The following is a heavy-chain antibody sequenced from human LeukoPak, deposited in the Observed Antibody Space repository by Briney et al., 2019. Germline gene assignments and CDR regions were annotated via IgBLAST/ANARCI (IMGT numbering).Heavy chain of an antibody. CDR1: GGSFSGYY. D-gene: IGHD3-10*01. CDR3: AREPAMTMVRGVNDAFDI. CDR2: INHSGST. Sequence: PSEALSLTCDVYGGSFSGYYWIWIRQPPGKGLEWIGEINHSGSTNYNPSLKSRVTISVDTSKNQFSLKLSSVTAADTAVYYCAREPAMTMVRGVNDAFDIWGQGTMVTVSS. V-gene: IGHV4-34*09. J-gene: IGHJ3*02.